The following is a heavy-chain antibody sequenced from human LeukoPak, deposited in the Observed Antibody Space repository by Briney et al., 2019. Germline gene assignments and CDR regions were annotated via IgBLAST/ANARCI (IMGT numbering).Heavy chain of an antibody. CDR2: ISAYNGNT. CDR1: GYTFTSYG. J-gene: IGHJ6*03. D-gene: IGHD2-2*01. V-gene: IGHV1-18*01. CDR3: ARLYCSSTSCYRNYMDV. Sequence: ASVKVSCKASGYTFTSYGISWVRQAPGQGLEWMGWISAYNGNTNYAQKLQGRVTMTTDTSTSTAYMELRSLRSDDTAVYYCARLYCSSTSCYRNYMDVWGKGTTVTVSS.